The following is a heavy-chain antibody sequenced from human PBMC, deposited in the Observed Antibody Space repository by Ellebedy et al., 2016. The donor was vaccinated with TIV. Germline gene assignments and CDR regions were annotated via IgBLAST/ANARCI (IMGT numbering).Heavy chain of an antibody. CDR1: GDSVSSNSAA. CDR2: TYYRSKWYN. V-gene: IGHV6-1*01. J-gene: IGHJ5*02. D-gene: IGHD6-13*01. Sequence: SETLSLTCAISGDSVSSNSAAWNWIRQSPSRGLEWLGRTYYRSKWYNDYAVSVKSRITINPDTSKNQFSLQLNSVTPEDTAVYYCARWWGPIAAAGTDFRTYNWFDPWGQGTLVTVSS. CDR3: ARWWGPIAAAGTDFRTYNWFDP.